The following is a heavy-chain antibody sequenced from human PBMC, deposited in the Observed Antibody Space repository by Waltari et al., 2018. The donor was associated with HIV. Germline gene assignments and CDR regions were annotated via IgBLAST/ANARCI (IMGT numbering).Heavy chain of an antibody. CDR3: AKDRSYDSSGYFDY. J-gene: IGHJ4*02. V-gene: IGHV3-23*01. CDR1: FSSYA. D-gene: IGHD3-22*01. Sequence: FSSYAMSWVRQAPGRGLEWVSSINGGTTGTFYAYSVKGRFTISRDSSKNTLYLQMNSLRAEDTAVYYCAKDRSYDSSGYFDYWGEGTLVTVSS. CDR2: INGGTTGT.